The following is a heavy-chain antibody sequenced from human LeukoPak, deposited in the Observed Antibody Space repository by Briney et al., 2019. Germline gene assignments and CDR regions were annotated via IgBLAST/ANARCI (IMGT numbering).Heavy chain of an antibody. D-gene: IGHD6-13*01. Sequence: PGGSLRLSCAAPGFTVSNTYMSWVPKAPGKGLEWGSVFFLGDLGVNTYYADSVKGRFTLSRHNSQNTLCLQMRSPRTPDTTAFFCPRSAARLRYYYAMDVWGQGSTVTACS. J-gene: IGHJ6*02. CDR3: PRSAARLRYYYAMDV. CDR2: FFLGDLGVNT. CDR1: GFTVSNTY. V-gene: IGHV3-53*04.